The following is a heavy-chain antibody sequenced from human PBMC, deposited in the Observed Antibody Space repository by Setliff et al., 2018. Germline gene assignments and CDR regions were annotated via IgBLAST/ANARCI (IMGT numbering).Heavy chain of an antibody. J-gene: IGHJ4*02. Sequence: PSETLSLTCTVSGGSISSGDYYWSWIRQPPGKGLAWIGYIYYSGSTYYNPSLKSRVTISVDTSKNQFSLKLRSVTAADTAVYYCARILYCTNGVCWRSFDYWGQGTRVTVSS. CDR2: IYYSGST. CDR1: GGSISSGDYY. D-gene: IGHD2-8*01. CDR3: ARILYCTNGVCWRSFDY. V-gene: IGHV4-30-4*08.